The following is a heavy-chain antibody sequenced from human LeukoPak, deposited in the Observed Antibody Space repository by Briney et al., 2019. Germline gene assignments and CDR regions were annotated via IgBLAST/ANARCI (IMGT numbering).Heavy chain of an antibody. CDR1: GGSISSSRDY. V-gene: IGHV4-39*01. Sequence: SETLSLTCTVSGGSISSSRDYWAWIRQPPGKGLEWIANIYYSGSTYYNPSLKSRVTISVDTSKNQFSLKLSSVTAADTAVYYCARHVGGYSYGYKDYWGQGTLVTVSS. CDR2: IYYSGST. J-gene: IGHJ4*02. CDR3: ARHVGGYSYGYKDY. D-gene: IGHD5-18*01.